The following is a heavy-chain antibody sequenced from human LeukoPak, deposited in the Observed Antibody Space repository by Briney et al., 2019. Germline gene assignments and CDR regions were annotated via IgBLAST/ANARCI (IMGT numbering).Heavy chain of an antibody. CDR2: ISGSGGST. J-gene: IGHJ4*02. V-gene: IGHV3-23*01. CDR1: GFTFSSYA. CDR3: AKDLLRMVRGVKDY. D-gene: IGHD3-10*01. Sequence: GWSLRLSCAASGFTFSSYAMHWVRQAPGRGLEWVSAISGSGGSTSYAESVKGRFTISRDNSKNTLYLQMNSLRAEDTAVYYCAKDLLRMVRGVKDYWGQGTLVTVSS.